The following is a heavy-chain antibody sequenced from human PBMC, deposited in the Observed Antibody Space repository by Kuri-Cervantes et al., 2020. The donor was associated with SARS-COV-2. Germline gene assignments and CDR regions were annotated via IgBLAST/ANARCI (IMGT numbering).Heavy chain of an antibody. Sequence: SETLSLTCTVSGDSISSSSYYWGWIRQPPGKGLEWIGSIYYSGSTYYNPSLKSRVTISVDTSKNQFSLKLSSVTAADTAVYYCARLQWSVAGPYYFDYWGQGTLVTVSS. CDR1: GDSISSSSYY. J-gene: IGHJ4*02. D-gene: IGHD6-19*01. CDR3: ARLQWSVAGPYYFDY. V-gene: IGHV4-39*07. CDR2: IYYSGST.